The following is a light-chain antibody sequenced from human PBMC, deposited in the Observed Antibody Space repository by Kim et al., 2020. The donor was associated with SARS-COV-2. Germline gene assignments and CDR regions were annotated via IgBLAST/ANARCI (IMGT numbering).Light chain of an antibody. V-gene: IGLV4-69*01. Sequence: ASVKLTCTLSSGHSSYAIAWHQQQPEKGPRYLMKVNSDGSHSKGDWIPDRFSGSSSGAERYVTISSLQSEDEAEYYCQTWDTGIRVFGGGTQLTVL. CDR3: QTWDTGIRV. J-gene: IGLJ2*01. CDR1: SGHSSYA. CDR2: VNSDGSH.